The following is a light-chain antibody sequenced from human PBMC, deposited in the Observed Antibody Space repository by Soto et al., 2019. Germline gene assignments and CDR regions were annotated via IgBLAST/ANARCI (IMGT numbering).Light chain of an antibody. CDR2: WAS. CDR1: RRILLSATKRNG. CDR3: QQCNSSPVT. V-gene: IGKV4-1*01. Sequence: IMLTPYPASLAVSLVERATTNCKSSRRILLSATKRNGLAWYQQRPGQPPNLLIYWASSRKGGVPARFGGSGSGTDFTLSISSLQADDVAVYCWQQCNSSPVTFGQGTKVDI. J-gene: IGKJ1*01.